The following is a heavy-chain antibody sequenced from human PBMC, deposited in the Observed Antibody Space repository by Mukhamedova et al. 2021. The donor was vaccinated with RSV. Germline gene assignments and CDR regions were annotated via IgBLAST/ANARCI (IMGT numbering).Heavy chain of an antibody. Sequence: GRGLEWIGEIFHTGNVNYNPSLRGRVTIAVERSTNQFSLNLDSVTAADTAVYYCARGSKLRSLRAYLDLCGQGILVTAFS. CDR2: IFHTGNV. V-gene: IGHV4-4*02. D-gene: IGHD6-13*01. J-gene: IGHJ4*02. CDR3: ARGSKLRSLRAYLDL.